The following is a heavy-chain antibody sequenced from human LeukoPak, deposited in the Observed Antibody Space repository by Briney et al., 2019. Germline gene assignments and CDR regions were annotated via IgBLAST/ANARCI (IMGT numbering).Heavy chain of an antibody. Sequence: ASLKLSCKASGYTFSGYYMSWVRQAPGQGLEWMGWINPNSSGTYYAQQNQRRVITIRDTTIRIALMELSRLGSDDTAYYYCARVISPSAVYFDYWGQGTLVTVSS. V-gene: IGHV1-2*02. CDR2: INPNSSGT. CDR1: GYTFSGYY. J-gene: IGHJ4*02. D-gene: IGHD3-3*02. CDR3: ARVISPSAVYFDY.